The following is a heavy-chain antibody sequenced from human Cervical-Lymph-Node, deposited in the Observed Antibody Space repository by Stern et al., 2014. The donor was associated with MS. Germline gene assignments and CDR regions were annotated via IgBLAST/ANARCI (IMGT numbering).Heavy chain of an antibody. V-gene: IGHV5-51*03. J-gene: IGHJ5*01. D-gene: IGHD1-26*01. CDR3: TRPESGDS. CDR1: GYNFATYW. Sequence: EVQLVQSGAAVKKPGESLRISCKGSGYNFATYWIGWVGQMGGKGMEWMGIIYPADSDTRYSPSFQGQVTISADKSISTAYLQWSSLKASDTAMYYCTRPESGDSWGQGTLVTVSS. CDR2: IYPADSDT.